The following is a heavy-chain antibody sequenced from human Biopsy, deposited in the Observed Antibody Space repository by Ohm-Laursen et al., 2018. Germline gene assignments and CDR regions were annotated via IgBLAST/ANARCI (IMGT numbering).Heavy chain of an antibody. CDR2: IYTSGSP. Sequence: SGDLSLTCAVSGDSIHNYYWSWIRQPAGKGLEWIGRIYTSGSPNYNLSLESRVTMSVDTSKNQFSLNLRSVTAADTAVYYCARGTGRYYVYGAFDIWGQGTVVTVSS. D-gene: IGHD1-26*01. V-gene: IGHV4-4*07. CDR1: GDSIHNYY. J-gene: IGHJ3*02. CDR3: ARGTGRYYVYGAFDI.